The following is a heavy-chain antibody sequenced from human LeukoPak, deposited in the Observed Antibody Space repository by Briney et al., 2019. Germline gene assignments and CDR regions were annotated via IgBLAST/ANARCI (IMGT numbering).Heavy chain of an antibody. D-gene: IGHD5-18*01. Sequence: ASVKVSCKASGGTFSSYAISWVRQAPGQGLEWMGGIIPIFGTANYAQKFQGRVTITADESTSTAYMELSSLRSEDTAVYYCARDRVGYSYGATFDYWGQGTLVTVPS. J-gene: IGHJ4*02. CDR1: GGTFSSYA. CDR2: IIPIFGTA. V-gene: IGHV1-69*13. CDR3: ARDRVGYSYGATFDY.